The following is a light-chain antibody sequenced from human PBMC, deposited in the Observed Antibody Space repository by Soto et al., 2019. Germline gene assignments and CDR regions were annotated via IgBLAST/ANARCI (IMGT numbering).Light chain of an antibody. CDR1: SSNIGSDF. J-gene: IGLJ1*01. Sequence: QSVLTQPPSASGTPGQRVTISCSGSSSNIGSDFVYWYQQLPGTAPKLLIYHNYRRPSGVPDRFSGSKSGTSGSLAISDLLSEDEGDYYCSACDDSLSVYVFGAGTKLTVL. V-gene: IGLV1-47*01. CDR3: SACDDSLSVYV. CDR2: HNY.